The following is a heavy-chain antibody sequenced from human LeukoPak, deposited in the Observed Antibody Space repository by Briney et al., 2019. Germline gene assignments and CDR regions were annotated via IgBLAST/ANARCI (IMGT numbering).Heavy chain of an antibody. J-gene: IGHJ3*02. CDR2: IIPIFGTP. V-gene: IGHV1-69*13. Sequence: SVKVSCKASGGSFSSHAISWVRQAPGQGLEWMAGIIPIFGTPKYTQKFQGRVTITANESTSTAYMELSSLRSEDTAVYYCARGGYPADDAFDIWGQGTMVTVSS. CDR1: GGSFSSHA. CDR3: ARGGYPADDAFDI. D-gene: IGHD3-22*01.